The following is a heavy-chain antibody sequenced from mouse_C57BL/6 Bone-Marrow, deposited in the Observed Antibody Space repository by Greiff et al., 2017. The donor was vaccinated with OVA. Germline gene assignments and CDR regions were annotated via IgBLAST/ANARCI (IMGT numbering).Heavy chain of an antibody. CDR3: TSNWDVGDFDY. J-gene: IGHJ2*01. CDR1: GYTFTSYW. D-gene: IGHD4-1*01. V-gene: IGHV1-5*01. Sequence: EVQRVESGTVLARPGASVKMSCKTSGYTFTSYWMHWVKQRPGQGLEWIGAIYPGNSDTSYNQKFKGKAKLTAVTSASTAYMELSSLTNEDSAVYYCTSNWDVGDFDYWGQGTTLTVSS. CDR2: IYPGNSDT.